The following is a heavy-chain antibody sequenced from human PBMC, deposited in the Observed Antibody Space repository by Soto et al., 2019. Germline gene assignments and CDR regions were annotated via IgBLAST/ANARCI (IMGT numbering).Heavy chain of an antibody. CDR2: LNAGNSNR. J-gene: IGHJ3*02. Sequence: EASVKVSCKASGYTFTNNAIHWVRQAPGQRLEWLGWLNAGNSNREYSQKFQGRIIMTKDTSASAAYMELSSLISEDTAVYYCARGYDFVWGSYRSDAFDIWGQGTMVTVSS. CDR1: GYTFTNNA. CDR3: ARGYDFVWGSYRSDAFDI. D-gene: IGHD3-16*02. V-gene: IGHV1-3*01.